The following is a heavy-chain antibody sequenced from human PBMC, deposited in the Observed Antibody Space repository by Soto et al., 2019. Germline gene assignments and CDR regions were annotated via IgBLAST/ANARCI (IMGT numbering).Heavy chain of an antibody. CDR1: GYTFTAYG. CDR2: ISNYNGNT. V-gene: IGHV1-18*01. J-gene: IGHJ4*02. Sequence: EASVKVSCKASGYTFTAYGISWVRQAPGQGLEWMGWISNYNGNTNYAQKLQGRLTMTTDTSTSTAYMELRSLRSDDTAVYYCASFTATGPHDYWGQGTLVTVSS. D-gene: IGHD4-17*01. CDR3: ASFTATGPHDY.